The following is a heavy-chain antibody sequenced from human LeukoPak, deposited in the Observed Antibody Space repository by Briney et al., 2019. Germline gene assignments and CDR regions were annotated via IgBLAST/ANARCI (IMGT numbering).Heavy chain of an antibody. CDR3: TTAYMRTTVAAFDY. CDR2: IKSKTDGGTT. Sequence: GGSLRLSCAASGFSFSNAWMNWVRQAPGKGLEWVGRIKSKTDGGTTDYAAPVKGRFTISRHDSKNTLYLQMNSLKTEDTAVYYCTTAYMRTTVAAFDYWGQGTLVTVSS. J-gene: IGHJ4*02. D-gene: IGHD4-23*01. V-gene: IGHV3-15*07. CDR1: GFSFSNAW.